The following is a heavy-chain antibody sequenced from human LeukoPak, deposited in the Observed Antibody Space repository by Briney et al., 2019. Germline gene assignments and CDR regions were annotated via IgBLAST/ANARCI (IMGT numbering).Heavy chain of an antibody. J-gene: IGHJ4*02. V-gene: IGHV1-69*13. CDR3: ARDRNHYYDSSGYFLPMDY. Sequence: VKVFCKASGGTLSRFAISLVGQAPGQGLGWMGGIIPIFGTANYAQKFQGRVTNTADESTSTAYMELSSLRSEDTAVYYCARDRNHYYDSSGYFLPMDYWGQGTLVTVSS. CDR1: GGTLSRFA. D-gene: IGHD3-22*01. CDR2: IIPIFGTA.